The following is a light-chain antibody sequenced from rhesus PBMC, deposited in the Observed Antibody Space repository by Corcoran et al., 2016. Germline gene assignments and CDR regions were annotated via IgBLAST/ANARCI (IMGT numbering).Light chain of an antibody. V-gene: IGLV2-32*01. CDR3: GSYAGSYTFI. Sequence: QAALTQPHSVSGSPGQSVTISCTGTSSDIGGYNYVSWYQQHPGTAPKLMIYEVSKRPSGVSDRFSGSKSGNTASLTISGLQAEDEADYYCGSYAGSYTFIFGAGTRLTVL. CDR1: SSDIGGYNY. CDR2: EVS. J-gene: IGLJ1*01.